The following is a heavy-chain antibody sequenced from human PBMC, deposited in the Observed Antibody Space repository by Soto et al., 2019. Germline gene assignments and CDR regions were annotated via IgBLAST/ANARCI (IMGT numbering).Heavy chain of an antibody. CDR1: GFTFSSYW. CDR3: ARDRVGTTRDKAPDC. D-gene: IGHD1-26*01. J-gene: IGHJ4*02. CDR2: MNQDGSEK. V-gene: IGHV3-7*01. Sequence: GGSLRLSCAASGFTFSSYWMSWVRQTPGEGLEWVANMNQDGSEKYYVDSMKGRFTISRDNAKNSLYLQMNSLRAEDTAVYYCARDRVGTTRDKAPDCSGQATLVTVSS.